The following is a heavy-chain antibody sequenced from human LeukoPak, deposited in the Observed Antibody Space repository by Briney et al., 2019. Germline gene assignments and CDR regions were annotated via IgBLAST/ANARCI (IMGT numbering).Heavy chain of an antibody. J-gene: IGHJ3*02. D-gene: IGHD2-8*02. V-gene: IGHV3-9*03. Sequence: GGSLRLSCAASGFTFDNYAMHWVRQAPGKGLKWVSGISWNTGGIGYADSVKGRFTISRDNAKNSLYLQMNSLRAEDMALYYCAKDEFVASAFTGAFDIWGQGTMVTVSS. CDR1: GFTFDNYA. CDR2: ISWNTGGI. CDR3: AKDEFVASAFTGAFDI.